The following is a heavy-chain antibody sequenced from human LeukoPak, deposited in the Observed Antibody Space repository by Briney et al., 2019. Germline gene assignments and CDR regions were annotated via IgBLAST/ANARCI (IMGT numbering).Heavy chain of an antibody. J-gene: IGHJ4*02. CDR1: AYTFTSYG. CDR2: ISGYNGNT. CDR3: ARVRVDSPFDY. D-gene: IGHD2-15*01. V-gene: IGHV1-18*01. Sequence: ASVKVSCKASAYTFTSYGISWVRQAPGQGLEWMGWISGYNGNTKYVQKLQGRVTMTTDTSTSTAYLELTSLRPDDTAVYYCARVRVDSPFDYWGQGTLVTVSS.